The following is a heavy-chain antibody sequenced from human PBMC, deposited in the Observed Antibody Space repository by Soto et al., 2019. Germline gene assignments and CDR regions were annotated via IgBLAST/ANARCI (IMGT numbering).Heavy chain of an antibody. CDR2: INHSGGT. CDR3: ARDRQYYHFWRGYQHEGTYDMVV. CDR1: GGSFSGYY. J-gene: IGHJ6*02. D-gene: IGHD3-3*02. V-gene: IGHV4-34*01. Sequence: SETLSLTCAVYGGSFSGYYWTWIRQAPGKGLEWIGEINHSGGTNYNSSLKNRVTISVDTSKNQFSLILYSVTAADTAVYYCARDRQYYHFWRGYQHEGTYDMVVWGQGTTVTVS.